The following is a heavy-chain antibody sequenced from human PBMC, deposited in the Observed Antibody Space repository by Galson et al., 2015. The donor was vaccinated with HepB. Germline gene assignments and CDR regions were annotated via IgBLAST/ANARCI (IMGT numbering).Heavy chain of an antibody. D-gene: IGHD2-2*01. CDR3: AKEVVNENYFDY. V-gene: IGHV3-23*01. CDR1: FTFSDYP. Sequence: FTFSDYPISWACQAPGKGLEWVSAVSSGGDTTYYADSVKGRFTISRDNSKNTVYLQLNSLRAEDAALYYCAKEVVNENYFDYWGQGTQVTVPS. J-gene: IGHJ4*02. CDR2: VSSGGDTT.